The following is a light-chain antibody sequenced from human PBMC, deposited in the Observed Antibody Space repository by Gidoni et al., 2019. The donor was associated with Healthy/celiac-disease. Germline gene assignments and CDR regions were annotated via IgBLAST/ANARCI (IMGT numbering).Light chain of an antibody. Sequence: DIQMTQSPSSLSASVGDRVTLTCRASQGISNYLAWYQQKPGKVPKLLMYAASTLPSGVPSRFSGSVSVTDFTLTISSLQPEDVATYYCQKYNIAPLTFGQGTRLEIK. V-gene: IGKV1-27*01. J-gene: IGKJ5*01. CDR3: QKYNIAPLT. CDR1: QGISNY. CDR2: AAS.